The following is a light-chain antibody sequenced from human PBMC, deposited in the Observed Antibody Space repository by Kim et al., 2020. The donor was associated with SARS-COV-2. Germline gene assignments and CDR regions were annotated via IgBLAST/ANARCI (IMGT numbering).Light chain of an antibody. V-gene: IGKV3-15*01. CDR2: GAA. CDR1: QSVSSN. Sequence: STGERATPFCRASQSVSSNVARYLQQPGQAPRLHMYGAATRATGIPARFSVSGSGTEFTLTISSLQSEDFAVYYCQHYNNWPPWTFGQGTKVDIK. CDR3: QHYNNWPPWT. J-gene: IGKJ1*01.